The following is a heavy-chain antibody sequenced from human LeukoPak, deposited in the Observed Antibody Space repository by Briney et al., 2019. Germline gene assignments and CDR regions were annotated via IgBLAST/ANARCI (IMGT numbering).Heavy chain of an antibody. Sequence: PGGSLRLSCAASGFTFSSYAMHWVRQAPGKGLEWVAVISYDGSNKYYADSVKGRFTISRDNSKNTLYLQMNTLRAEDTAVYYCARAGGNSGYDYADDYWGQGTLVTVSS. CDR3: ARAGGNSGYDYADDY. CDR1: GFTFSSYA. CDR2: ISYDGSNK. D-gene: IGHD5-12*01. V-gene: IGHV3-30-3*01. J-gene: IGHJ4*02.